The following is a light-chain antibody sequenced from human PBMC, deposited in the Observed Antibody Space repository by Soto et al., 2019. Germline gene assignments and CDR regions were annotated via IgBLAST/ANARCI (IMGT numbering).Light chain of an antibody. J-gene: IGKJ1*01. V-gene: IGKV1-5*03. CDR1: QSINFY. Sequence: DIQMTQSPSTLSASVGDRVTITCRASQSINFYLAWYQQKPGKAPKLLIYEASNLESGVPSTFSGSGSGTEFTLTISSLQPDDFATYYCQQSSDYPWTFGQGTKVDIK. CDR3: QQSSDYPWT. CDR2: EAS.